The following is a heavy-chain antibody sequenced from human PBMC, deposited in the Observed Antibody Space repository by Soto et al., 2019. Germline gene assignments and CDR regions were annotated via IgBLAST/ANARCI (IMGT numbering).Heavy chain of an antibody. CDR3: AKRMYYYGSGSSKFDY. CDR1: GFTFSSYA. Sequence: PGGSLRLSCAASGFTFSSYAMSWVRQAPGKGLEWVSAFSGSGGSTYYADSVKGRFTISRDNSNNTLYLQMNSLRAEDTAVYYCAKRMYYYGSGSSKFDYWGQGTLVTVSS. V-gene: IGHV3-23*01. D-gene: IGHD3-10*01. CDR2: FSGSGGST. J-gene: IGHJ4*02.